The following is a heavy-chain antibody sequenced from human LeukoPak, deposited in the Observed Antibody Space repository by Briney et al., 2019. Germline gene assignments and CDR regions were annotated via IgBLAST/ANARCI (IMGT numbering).Heavy chain of an antibody. J-gene: IGHJ6*04. Sequence: ASVKVSCKPSGYTFTDYYMHWVRQAPGQGLEWMGWINPNSGATNYAQKFQGRVTMTRDTSINTAYMELSRLRSDDTAVYYCARCRYSSGWYKMDVWGKGTTVTISS. CDR3: ARCRYSSGWYKMDV. CDR1: GYTFTDYY. D-gene: IGHD6-19*01. V-gene: IGHV1-2*02. CDR2: INPNSGAT.